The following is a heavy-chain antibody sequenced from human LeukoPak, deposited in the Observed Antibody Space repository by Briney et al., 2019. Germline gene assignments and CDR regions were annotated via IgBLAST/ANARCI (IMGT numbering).Heavy chain of an antibody. Sequence: GGSLRLSCAASGFTFSSHGMHWVRQAPGKGLEWVAVIWYDGSNKYYADSVKGRFTISRDNSKNTLYLQMNSLRAEDTAVYYCARDRRITMVRGVMGPYYYYGMDVWGQGTTVTVSS. V-gene: IGHV3-33*01. CDR2: IWYDGSNK. CDR1: GFTFSSHG. D-gene: IGHD3-10*01. CDR3: ARDRRITMVRGVMGPYYYYGMDV. J-gene: IGHJ6*02.